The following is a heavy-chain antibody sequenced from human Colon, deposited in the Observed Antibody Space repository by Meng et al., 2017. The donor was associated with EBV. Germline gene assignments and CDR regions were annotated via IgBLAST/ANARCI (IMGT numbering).Heavy chain of an antibody. Sequence: PRQDTGQCLVNTYHTLPPPSTVSGYSSASVAYSANWFSQPPGNALECLEYLYSSENTVYNTSPHSRVTMSVDTSKTQFSLRLTSVNAADTAVYYGARDRARIIKYNWFDPWGQGTLVTVSS. CDR2: LYSSENT. CDR1: GYSSASVAYS. V-gene: IGHV4-30-4*01. J-gene: IGHJ5*02. D-gene: IGHD3-10*01. CDR3: ARDRARIIKYNWFDP.